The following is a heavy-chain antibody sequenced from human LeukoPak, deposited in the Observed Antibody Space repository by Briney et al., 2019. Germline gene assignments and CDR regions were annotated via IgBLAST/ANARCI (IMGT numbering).Heavy chain of an antibody. CDR3: AKGSGWFDY. CDR1: GFTLSSYG. V-gene: IGHV3-30*18. J-gene: IGHJ4*02. D-gene: IGHD6-19*01. CDR2: ISYDGRNK. Sequence: QPGGSLRLSCAASGFTLSSYGMHWVRQAPGKGLEWVAVISYDGRNKYYADPVKGRFTISRDNSKNTLYLQMNSLRAEDTAVYYCAKGSGWFDYWGQGTLVTVSS.